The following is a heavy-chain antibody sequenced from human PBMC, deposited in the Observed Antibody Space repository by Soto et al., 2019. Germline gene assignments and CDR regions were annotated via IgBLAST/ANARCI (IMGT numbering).Heavy chain of an antibody. CDR2: ISGGGDRA. V-gene: IGHV3-23*01. Sequence: EVQLLESGGGLVQPGGSLRLSCVGSGFTFINYAMNWVRQTPGKGLEWVSTISGGGDRAFDADTVKGRFTISRDNSKNTVNLQMNSLRADDTAVYYCARKVLGSTSRPGWWYFDLWGRGTLFTVSS. J-gene: IGHJ2*01. CDR1: GFTFINYA. D-gene: IGHD2-2*01. CDR3: ARKVLGSTSRPGWWYFDL.